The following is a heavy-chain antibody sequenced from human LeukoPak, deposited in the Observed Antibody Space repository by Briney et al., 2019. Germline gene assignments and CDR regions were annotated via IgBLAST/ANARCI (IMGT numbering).Heavy chain of an antibody. CDR1: EFTFSAYT. CDR2: ISGSGGST. D-gene: IGHD2-21*01. CDR3: AKDVVVVIAIRGWFDP. Sequence: GGSLRLSCVASEFTFSAYTMSWVRQAPGKGLEWVSAISGSGGSTYYADSVKGRFTISRDNSKNTLYLQMNSLRAEDTAVYYCAKDVVVVIAIRGWFDPWGQGTLVTVSS. J-gene: IGHJ5*02. V-gene: IGHV3-23*01.